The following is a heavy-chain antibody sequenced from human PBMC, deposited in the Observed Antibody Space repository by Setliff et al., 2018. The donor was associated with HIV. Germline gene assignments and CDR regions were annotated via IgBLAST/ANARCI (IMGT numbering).Heavy chain of an antibody. D-gene: IGHD2-21*01. V-gene: IGHV4-61*05. CDR2: IYYSGNT. J-gene: IGHJ4*02. Sequence: NPSETLSLTCTVSGGSISSSSYYWGWIRQSPGKGREWIGNIYYSGNTNYTPAFKSRVTISVDTSKNQFSLKVRSVTAADTAVYYCARQVTVVGYFETAAGSFNYWGPGTLVTVSS. CDR1: GGSISSSSYY. CDR3: ARQVTVVGYFETAAGSFNY.